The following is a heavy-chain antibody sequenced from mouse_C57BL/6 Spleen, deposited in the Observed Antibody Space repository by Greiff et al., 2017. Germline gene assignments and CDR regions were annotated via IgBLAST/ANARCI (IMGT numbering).Heavy chain of an antibody. Sequence: EVQLQQSGPVLVKPGASVKMSCKASGYTFTDYYMNWVKQSPGKSLEWIGVINPYNGGPSYNQKFKGKATLTVDKSSSTAYMELNSLTSEDSAVYYCARRGLIYDGYQYYFDYWGQGTTLTVSS. CDR2: INPYNGGP. CDR3: ARRGLIYDGYQYYFDY. V-gene: IGHV1-19*01. J-gene: IGHJ2*01. D-gene: IGHD2-3*01. CDR1: GYTFTDYY.